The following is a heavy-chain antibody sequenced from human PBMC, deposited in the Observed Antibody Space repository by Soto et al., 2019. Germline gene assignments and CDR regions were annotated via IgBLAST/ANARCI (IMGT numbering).Heavy chain of an antibody. CDR3: ARDIEQWLVGSAFDI. CDR1: GFTFSSYS. CDR2: ISSSSYI. J-gene: IGHJ3*02. D-gene: IGHD6-19*01. Sequence: GGSLRLSCAASGFTFSSYSMNWVRQAPGKGLEWVSSISSSSYIYYADSVKGRFTISRDNAKNSLYLQMNSLRAEDTAVYYCARDIEQWLVGSAFDIWGQGTMVTVSS. V-gene: IGHV3-21*01.